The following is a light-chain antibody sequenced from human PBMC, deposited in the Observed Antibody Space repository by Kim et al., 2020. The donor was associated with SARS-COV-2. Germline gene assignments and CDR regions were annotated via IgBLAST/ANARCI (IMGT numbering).Light chain of an antibody. CDR3: QSYESNHHVV. CDR1: SGYNSCSY. CDR2: EDN. V-gene: IGLV6-57*01. J-gene: IGLJ2*01. Sequence: TITISCTRSSGYNSCSYEQCYKQQQHTPTTPSLYEDNKSTPGSPGRFSGSVDVSSNSASLTTSGLRTEDEADYYCQSYESNHHVVFGGGTKVTVL.